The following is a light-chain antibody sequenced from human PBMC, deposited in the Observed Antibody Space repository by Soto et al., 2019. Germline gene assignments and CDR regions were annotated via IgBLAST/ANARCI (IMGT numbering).Light chain of an antibody. CDR3: QVWDRSSNHWV. Sequence: SYELTQPPSVSVAPGQTATVTCGGRNIGSKSVHCYQQKPGQAPVLVVHDDSDRPSGIPGRFSGSNSGDTATLTISGVEAGDEADYYCQVWDRSSNHWVFGGGTQLTVL. CDR1: NIGSKS. V-gene: IGLV3-21*02. CDR2: DDS. J-gene: IGLJ3*02.